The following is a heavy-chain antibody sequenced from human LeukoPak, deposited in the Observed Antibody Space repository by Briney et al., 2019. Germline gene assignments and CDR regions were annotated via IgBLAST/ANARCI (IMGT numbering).Heavy chain of an antibody. CDR3: ARYCYDSSGYLWRVFDY. CDR1: GFTFSSYE. D-gene: IGHD3-22*01. J-gene: IGHJ4*02. V-gene: IGHV3-48*03. CDR2: ISSSGSTI. Sequence: GRSLRLSCAASGFTFSSYEMNWVRQAPGKGLEWVSYISSSGSTIYYADSVKGPFTISRDNAKNSLYLQMNSLRAEDTAVYYCARYCYDSSGYLWRVFDYWGQGTLVTVSS.